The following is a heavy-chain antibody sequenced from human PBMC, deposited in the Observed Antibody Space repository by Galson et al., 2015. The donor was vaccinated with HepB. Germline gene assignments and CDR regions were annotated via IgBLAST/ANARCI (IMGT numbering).Heavy chain of an antibody. CDR3: ARTAATGRGLDH. V-gene: IGHV3-7*03. D-gene: IGHD6-25*01. CDR2: INPDGSEK. Sequence: SLRLSCAASGFTLRSRWVSWVRQAPGKGLECVAHINPDGSEKRYVDAVKGRFSVSKDNAMNSVHLQMSSLRVEDTAVYFCARTAATGRGLDHWAQGSLVIVSS. CDR1: GFTLRSRW. J-gene: IGHJ4*02.